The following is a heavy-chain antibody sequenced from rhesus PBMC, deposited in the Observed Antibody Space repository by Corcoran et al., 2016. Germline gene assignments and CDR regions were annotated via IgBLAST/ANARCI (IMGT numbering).Heavy chain of an antibody. Sequence: QVQLQEPGPGVVKPSETLTLTCAVSGGSISSGHHYWSWIRQPPGKGVEWIGGRYSSREATHATPSPTSRITISQDTSRTQFSRKRSSGTATCTAVYYWAGRGILGGDYQISLDFWGRGVLVTVSS. V-gene: IGHV4S12*01. CDR1: GGSISSGHHY. CDR3: AGRGILGGDYQISLDF. J-gene: IGHJ5-2*02. CDR2: RYSSREAT. D-gene: IGHD3-34*01.